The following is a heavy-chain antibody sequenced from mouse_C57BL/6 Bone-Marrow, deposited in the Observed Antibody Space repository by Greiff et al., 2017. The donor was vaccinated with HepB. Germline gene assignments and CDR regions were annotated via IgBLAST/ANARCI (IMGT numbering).Heavy chain of an antibody. CDR2: ISDGGSYT. D-gene: IGHD2-4*01. CDR3: ARDRSYYDYDP. J-gene: IGHJ4*01. CDR1: GFTFSSYA. V-gene: IGHV5-4*01. Sequence: EVQLQESGGGLVKPGGSLKLSCAASGFTFSSYAMSWVRQTPEKRLEWVATISDGGSYTYYPDNVKGRFTISRDNAKNNLYLQMSHLKSEDTAMYYCARDRSYYDYDPWGQGTSVTVSS.